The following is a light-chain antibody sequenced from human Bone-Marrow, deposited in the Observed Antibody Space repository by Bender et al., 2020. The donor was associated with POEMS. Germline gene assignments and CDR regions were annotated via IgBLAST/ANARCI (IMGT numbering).Light chain of an antibody. CDR3: QAWDTYSVI. Sequence: SYEVTQPPSVSVSPGQTASITCSGDDLGDKYVAWYQQKPGQSPVLLIYQDTKRPSGIPERFSGSNSGNTATLTISGTQAMDEADYYCQAWDTYSVIFGGGTKLTVL. V-gene: IGLV3-1*01. CDR1: DLGDKY. CDR2: QDT. J-gene: IGLJ2*01.